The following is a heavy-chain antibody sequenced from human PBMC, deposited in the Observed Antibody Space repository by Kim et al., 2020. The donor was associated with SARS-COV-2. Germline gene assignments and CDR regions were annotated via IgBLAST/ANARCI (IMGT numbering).Heavy chain of an antibody. CDR3: ARRSGYYGGFDY. J-gene: IGHJ4*02. D-gene: IGHD3-22*01. V-gene: IGHV4-31*02. Sequence: YNPSLKNRVTISVVTSKNQFSLKLSSVTAADTAVYYCARRSGYYGGFDYWGQGTLVTVSS.